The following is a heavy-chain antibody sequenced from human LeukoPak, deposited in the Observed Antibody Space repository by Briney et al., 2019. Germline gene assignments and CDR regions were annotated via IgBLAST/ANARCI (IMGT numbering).Heavy chain of an antibody. CDR3: ASKQGDY. Sequence: GGSLRLSRAASGFTFNSYWMIWVRQAPGKGLEWVANINPDGSGKYYVDSVKGRFTISRDNAKKSLYLQMNSLRAEDTAVYYCASKQGDYWGQGTLVTASS. CDR1: GFTFNSYW. CDR2: INPDGSGK. J-gene: IGHJ4*02. V-gene: IGHV3-7*01.